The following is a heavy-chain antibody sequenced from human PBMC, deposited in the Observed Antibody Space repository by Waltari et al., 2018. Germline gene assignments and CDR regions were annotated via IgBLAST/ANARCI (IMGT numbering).Heavy chain of an antibody. D-gene: IGHD4-4*01. CDR1: GFTFSTYW. Sequence: EVQLVESGGDLVQPGGSLRLSCAASGFTFSTYWMTWVRQTPGKGLEGRANIKEDGSEKNYVDSVKGRFTISRDNAKNSLYLQMNSLRAEDTAVYYCARDPHYSNFDYWGQGTLVTVSS. J-gene: IGHJ4*02. CDR3: ARDPHYSNFDY. V-gene: IGHV3-7*01. CDR2: IKEDGSEK.